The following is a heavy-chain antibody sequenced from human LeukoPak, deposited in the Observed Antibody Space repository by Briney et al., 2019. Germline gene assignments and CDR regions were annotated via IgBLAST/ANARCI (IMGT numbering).Heavy chain of an antibody. CDR3: ARGYYDIRGSYYYYGMDV. D-gene: IGHD3-22*01. CDR2: ISAYNGNT. J-gene: IGHJ6*02. CDR1: GYTFTSYG. V-gene: IGHV1-18*01. Sequence: ASVKVSCKASGYTFTSYGISWVRQAPGQGLEWMGWISAYNGNTNYAQKLQGRVTVTTDTSTSTAYMELRSLRPDDTAVYYCARGYYDIRGSYYYYGMDVWGQGTTVTVSS.